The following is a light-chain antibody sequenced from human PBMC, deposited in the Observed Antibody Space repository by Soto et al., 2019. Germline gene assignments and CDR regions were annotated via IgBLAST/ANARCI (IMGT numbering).Light chain of an antibody. V-gene: IGKV3-15*01. CDR3: QHYNHWPST. CDR1: QSVSSN. CDR2: GAS. Sequence: EIVMTQSPATLSVSPGERATLSCRASQSVSSNLAWYQQKPGQAPRLLIYGASTRATGIPARFSGSRSGAEFTLNIYSLQSEDFAVYYCQHYNHWPSTFGQGTKV. J-gene: IGKJ1*01.